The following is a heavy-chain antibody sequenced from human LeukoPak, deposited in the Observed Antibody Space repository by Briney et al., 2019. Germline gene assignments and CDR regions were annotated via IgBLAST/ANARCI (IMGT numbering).Heavy chain of an antibody. V-gene: IGHV4-4*07. D-gene: IGHD2-15*01. Sequence: SQTLPLTCTVSGGSISNYYWSWIRQPAGRGLEWLGRIYTSGSTNYNPSLKSRVALSVDTSKNQFSLELSSVTAADTAVYYCARGYCSGGSCYFDAFDIWGHGTLVTVSS. CDR3: ARGYCSGGSCYFDAFDI. J-gene: IGHJ3*02. CDR2: IYTSGST. CDR1: GGSISNYY.